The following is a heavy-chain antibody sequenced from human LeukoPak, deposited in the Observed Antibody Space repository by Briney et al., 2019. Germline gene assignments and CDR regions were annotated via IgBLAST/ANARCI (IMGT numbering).Heavy chain of an antibody. CDR3: TTTIALRYFDWLDAFDI. J-gene: IGHJ3*02. CDR1: GFTFSGSA. CDR2: IRSKANSYAT. D-gene: IGHD3-9*01. Sequence: GGSLKLSCAASGFTFSGSAMHWVRQASGKGLEWVGRIRSKANSYATAYAASVKGRFTISRDDSKNTAYLQMNSLKTEDTAVYYCTTTIALRYFDWLDAFDIWGQGTMVTVSS. V-gene: IGHV3-73*01.